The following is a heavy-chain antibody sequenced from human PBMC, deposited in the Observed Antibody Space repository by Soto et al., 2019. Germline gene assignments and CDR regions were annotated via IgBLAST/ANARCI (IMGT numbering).Heavy chain of an antibody. V-gene: IGHV1-46*01. D-gene: IGHD6-19*01. Sequence: QVQLVQSGAEVKKPGASVKVSCKASGYTFTSYYMHWVRQAPGQGLEWMGIINPSGGSTSYAQKFQVRVTMTRDTSTSTGYMELSSLRSEDTAVYYCARDSLQWLVVWGQGTTVTVSS. CDR3: ARDSLQWLVV. J-gene: IGHJ6*01. CDR2: INPSGGST. CDR1: GYTFTSYY.